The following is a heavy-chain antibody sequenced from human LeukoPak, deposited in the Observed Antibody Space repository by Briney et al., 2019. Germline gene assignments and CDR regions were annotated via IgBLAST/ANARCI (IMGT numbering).Heavy chain of an antibody. Sequence: PGPSLRLSCAATGSSVTNYAMGSVRQAPTSRPEWLSSMKGGGETCYADSVKGRFTLSRDDSRNKVYLQLNNLRVEDTAIYYCARASWISPADAVCWGQGTQVTVSS. CDR3: ARASWISPADAVC. CDR2: MKGGGET. J-gene: IGHJ4*02. CDR1: GSSVTNYA. D-gene: IGHD2-2*03. V-gene: IGHV3-23*01.